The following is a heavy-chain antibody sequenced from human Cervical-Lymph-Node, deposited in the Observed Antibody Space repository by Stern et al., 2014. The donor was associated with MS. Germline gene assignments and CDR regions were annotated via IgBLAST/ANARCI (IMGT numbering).Heavy chain of an antibody. D-gene: IGHD3-10*01. J-gene: IGHJ4*02. Sequence: EVQLEESGGGLVQPGGSLRLSCVASGFTFNNYAMNWVRQAPGKCMEWVSAISPCCSYTYYAASVRGRLTIARDNSTNTLYLQMNSLRAEDSAVYYCAKDRRGDWGQGTLVTVSS. CDR3: AKDRRGD. CDR1: GFTFNNYA. CDR2: ISPCCSYT. V-gene: IGHV3-23*04.